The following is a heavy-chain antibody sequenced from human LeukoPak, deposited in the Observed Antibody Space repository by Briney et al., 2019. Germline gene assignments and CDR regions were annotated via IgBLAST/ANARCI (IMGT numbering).Heavy chain of an antibody. CDR2: IYHSGST. Sequence: PSETLSLTCTVSGGSISSGGYYWSWIRQPPGKGLEWIGYIYHSGSTYYNPSLKSRVTISVDRSKNQFSLKLSSVTAADTAVYYCASTEYSSSWVSLENNWFDPWGQGTLVTVSS. J-gene: IGHJ5*02. CDR1: GGSISSGGYY. V-gene: IGHV4-30-2*01. CDR3: ASTEYSSSWVSLENNWFDP. D-gene: IGHD6-13*01.